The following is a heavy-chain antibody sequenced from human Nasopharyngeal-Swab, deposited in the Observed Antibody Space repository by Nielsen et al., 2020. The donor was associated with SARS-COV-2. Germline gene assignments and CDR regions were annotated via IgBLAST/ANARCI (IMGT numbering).Heavy chain of an antibody. V-gene: IGHV1-18*01. CDR3: ARASYDFWNPDGDY. J-gene: IGHJ4*02. Sequence: ASVKVSCKASGYTFTSYGISWVRQAPGQGLEWMGWISAYNGNTNYAQKLQGRVTMTTDTSTSTAYTELRSLRSDDTAVYYCARASYDFWNPDGDYWGQGTLVTVSS. CDR1: GYTFTSYG. D-gene: IGHD3-3*01. CDR2: ISAYNGNT.